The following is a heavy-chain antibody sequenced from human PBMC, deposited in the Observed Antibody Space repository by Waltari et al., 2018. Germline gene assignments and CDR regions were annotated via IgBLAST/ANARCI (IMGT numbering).Heavy chain of an antibody. V-gene: IGHV4-34*01. CDR2: INHSGST. CDR3: ARGLSVVVVAASNWFDP. Sequence: QVQLQQWGAGLLKPSETLSLTCAVYGGSFSGYYWSWIRQPPGKGLEWIGEINHSGSTNYNPSLKSRVTISVDTSKNQFSLKLSSVTAADTAVYYCARGLSVVVVAASNWFDPWGQGTLVTVSS. D-gene: IGHD2-15*01. J-gene: IGHJ5*02. CDR1: GGSFSGYY.